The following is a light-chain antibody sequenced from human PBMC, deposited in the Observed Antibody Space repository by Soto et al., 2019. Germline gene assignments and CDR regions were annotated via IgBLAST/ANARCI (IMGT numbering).Light chain of an antibody. V-gene: IGKV1-39*01. CDR3: QQSYSTPYT. CDR2: AAS. CDR1: QSISNY. J-gene: IGKJ2*01. Sequence: DIQMTQSPSSLSASVGDRVTITCRASQSISNYLNWYQQKPGKAPKLLIFAASSLQSGVPSGFSGRGSGTDFTLTISSLQPEDFATYYCQQSYSTPYTFGQGTKLEIK.